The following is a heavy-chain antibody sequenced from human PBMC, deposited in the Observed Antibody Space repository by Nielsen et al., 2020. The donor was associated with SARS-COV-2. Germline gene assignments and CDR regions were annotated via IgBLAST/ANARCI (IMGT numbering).Heavy chain of an antibody. CDR3: ARDRGDGYNSGVDY. CDR1: GYTFKRNA. V-gene: IGHV7-4-1*02. J-gene: IGHJ4*02. D-gene: IGHD5-24*01. Sequence: ASVKVSCKASGYTFKRNAMNWVRQAPGQGLEWMGWINTNTGNPTYAQGFTSRFVFSLDTSVSTAFLETSSLKAEDTAVYYCARDRGDGYNSGVDYWGQGTLVTVSS. CDR2: INTNTGNP.